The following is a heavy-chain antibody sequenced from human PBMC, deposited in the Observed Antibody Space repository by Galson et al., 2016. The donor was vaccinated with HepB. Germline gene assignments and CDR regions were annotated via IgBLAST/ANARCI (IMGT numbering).Heavy chain of an antibody. CDR2: VKYDGSEK. D-gene: IGHD6-19*01. V-gene: IGHV3-7*01. Sequence: SLRLSCAASGFSLSSYWMSWVRQAPGKGLEWVANVKYDGSEKYYVDSVKGRFTISRDNAKNSMSLQMNSLSAEDTAVYCCVRDGSGGWHFDNWGQGTLITVSS. CDR3: VRDGSGGWHFDN. CDR1: GFSLSSYW. J-gene: IGHJ4*02.